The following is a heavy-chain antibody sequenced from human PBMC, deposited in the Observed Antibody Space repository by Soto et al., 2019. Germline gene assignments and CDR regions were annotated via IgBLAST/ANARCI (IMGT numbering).Heavy chain of an antibody. CDR1: GFTFSSYA. CDR2: ISGSGGST. CDR3: AKGSYGVLENYYYYGMDV. D-gene: IGHD3-16*01. J-gene: IGHJ6*02. Sequence: GGSLRLSCAASGFTFSSYAMSWVRQAPGKGLEWVSAISGSGGSTYYADSVKGRFTISRDNSKNTLYLQMNSLRAEDTAVYYCAKGSYGVLENYYYYGMDVWGQGTTVTVSS. V-gene: IGHV3-23*01.